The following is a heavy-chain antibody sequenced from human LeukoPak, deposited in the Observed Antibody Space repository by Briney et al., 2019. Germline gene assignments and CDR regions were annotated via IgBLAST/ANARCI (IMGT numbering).Heavy chain of an antibody. CDR3: ARPGGYFDF. CDR1: GFTFSSYS. Sequence: GGSLKLSCAASGFTFSSYSMNWVRQAPGKGLEWVSYISSSSSTIYYADSVRGRFIISRDNAKNSLYLQMNSLRAEDTAVYYCARPGGYFDFWGRGTLVTVSS. V-gene: IGHV3-48*01. CDR2: ISSSSSTI. J-gene: IGHJ2*01.